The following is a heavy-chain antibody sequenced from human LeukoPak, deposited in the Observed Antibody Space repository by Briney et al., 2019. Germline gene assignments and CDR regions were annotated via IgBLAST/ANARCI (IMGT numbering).Heavy chain of an antibody. CDR1: GFTFSSYA. D-gene: IGHD3-10*01. CDR3: AKAGFIGNDAFDI. CDR2: ISGSGGST. Sequence: GGSLRLSCAASGFTFSSYAMSWVRQAPGKGLEWVSAISGSGGSTYYADSVKGRFTISRDNPKNTLYLQMNSLRAEDTAVYYCAKAGFIGNDAFDIWGQGTMVTVSS. V-gene: IGHV3-23*01. J-gene: IGHJ3*02.